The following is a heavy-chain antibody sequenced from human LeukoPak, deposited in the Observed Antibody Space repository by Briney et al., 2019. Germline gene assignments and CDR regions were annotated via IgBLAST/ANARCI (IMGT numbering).Heavy chain of an antibody. V-gene: IGHV3-30-3*01. CDR3: ARMIPPFDY. D-gene: IGHD3-22*01. Sequence: GGSLRLSCAASGFTFSSYAMHWVRQASGKGLEWVAVISYDGSNKYYADSVKGRFTISRDNSKNTLYLQMNSLRAEDTAVYYCARMIPPFDYWGQGTLVTVSS. CDR1: GFTFSSYA. J-gene: IGHJ4*02. CDR2: ISYDGSNK.